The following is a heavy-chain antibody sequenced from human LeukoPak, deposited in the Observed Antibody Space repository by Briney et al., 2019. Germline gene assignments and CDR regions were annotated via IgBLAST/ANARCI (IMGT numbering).Heavy chain of an antibody. Sequence: GGSLRLSCAASGFTFSHYGMHWVRQATGRGLEWVAVIWNDGSNKYYADSVKGRFTISRDNSQNTVDLHMNSLRAEDTAVYYCAKDAQRGFDYSNSLEYWGQGTLVTVSA. CDR2: IWNDGSNK. J-gene: IGHJ4*02. CDR3: AKDAQRGFDYSNSLEY. D-gene: IGHD4-11*01. CDR1: GFTFSHYG. V-gene: IGHV3-33*06.